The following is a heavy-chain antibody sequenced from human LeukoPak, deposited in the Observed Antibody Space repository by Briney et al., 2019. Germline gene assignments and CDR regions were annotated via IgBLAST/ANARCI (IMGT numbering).Heavy chain of an antibody. Sequence: GESLKISCKGSGYSFTSYWIGWVRQMPGKGLDWMGIIYPGDSDTTYIPSFQGQVTISADKSISTAYLQWSSLKASDTAMYYCAAGATRNYFDYWGQGTLVTVSS. J-gene: IGHJ4*02. D-gene: IGHD1-26*01. CDR2: IYPGDSDT. CDR1: GYSFTSYW. V-gene: IGHV5-51*01. CDR3: AAGATRNYFDY.